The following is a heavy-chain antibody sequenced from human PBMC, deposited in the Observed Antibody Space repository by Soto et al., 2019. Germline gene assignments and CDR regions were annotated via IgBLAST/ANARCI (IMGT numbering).Heavy chain of an antibody. CDR1: GDSFNDYY. J-gene: IGHJ6*03. CDR2: INPNGGAT. D-gene: IGHD5-12*01. CDR3: ARESGGATATLDYYYFYMDV. V-gene: IGHV1-2*02. Sequence: GASVKVSCKTSGDSFNDYYIHWVRQAPGQGLEWMGWINPNGGATKYAQKLQGRVTVTRDTSIRTVYMELSSLRSDDTAVYYCARESGGATATLDYYYFYMDVWGKGTTVTVSS.